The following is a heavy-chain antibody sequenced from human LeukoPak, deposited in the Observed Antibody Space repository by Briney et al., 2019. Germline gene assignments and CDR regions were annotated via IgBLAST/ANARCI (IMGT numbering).Heavy chain of an antibody. V-gene: IGHV3-30*02. CDR3: ARSTSHYYYYYMDV. CDR1: GFTFTSHG. Sequence: GGSLRLSCAASGFTFTSHGMHWVRQAPGKGLEWVAHIRYDGSNKYYADSVKGRFTISRDDSKNTLYLQMNSLRAEDTAVYYCARSTSHYYYYYMDVWGKGTTVTISS. J-gene: IGHJ6*03. CDR2: IRYDGSNK.